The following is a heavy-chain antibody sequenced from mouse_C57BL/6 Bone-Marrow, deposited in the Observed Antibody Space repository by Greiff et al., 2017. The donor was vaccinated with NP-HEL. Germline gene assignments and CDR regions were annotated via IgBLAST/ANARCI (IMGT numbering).Heavy chain of an antibody. CDR3: ARIPTAQASYAMDY. CDR1: GYAFSSSW. D-gene: IGHD3-2*02. CDR2: IYPGDGDT. V-gene: IGHV1-82*01. J-gene: IGHJ4*01. Sequence: QVQLQQSGPELVKPGASVKISCKASGYAFSSSWMNWVKQRPGKGLEWIGRIYPGDGDTNYNGKFKGKATLTADKSSSTAYMQLSSLTSEDSAVYFCARIPTAQASYAMDYWGQGTSVTVSS.